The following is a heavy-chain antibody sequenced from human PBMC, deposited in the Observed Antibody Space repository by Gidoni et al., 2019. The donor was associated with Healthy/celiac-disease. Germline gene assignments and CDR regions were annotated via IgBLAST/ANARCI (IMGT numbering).Heavy chain of an antibody. CDR1: GFTFSNAW. J-gene: IGHJ4*02. Sequence: EVQLVESGGGLVKPGGSLRLSCAASGFTFSNAWMSWVRQAPGKGLEWVCRNKSKTDGGTTDYAAPVKGRFTISRDDSKNTLYLQMNSLKTEDTAGYYWTTDVYCSGGSCYPFDYWGQGTLVTVSS. V-gene: IGHV3-15*01. D-gene: IGHD2-15*01. CDR2: NKSKTDGGTT. CDR3: TTDVYCSGGSCYPFDY.